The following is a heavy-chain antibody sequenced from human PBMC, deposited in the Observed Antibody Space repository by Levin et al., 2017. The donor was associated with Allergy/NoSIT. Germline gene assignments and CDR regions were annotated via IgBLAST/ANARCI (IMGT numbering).Heavy chain of an antibody. J-gene: IGHJ4*02. Sequence: TTSETLSLTCTVSGGSISSGGYYWSWIRQHPGTGLEWIGYIYYSGITYYNPSLKSRVTISVDTSKNHFSLKLSSVTAADPAGSDCARVHSRLSLFDYWGQGTLVTVSS. V-gene: IGHV4-31*03. CDR1: GGSISSGGYY. CDR3: ARVHSRLSLFDY. D-gene: IGHD6-6*01. CDR2: IYYSGIT.